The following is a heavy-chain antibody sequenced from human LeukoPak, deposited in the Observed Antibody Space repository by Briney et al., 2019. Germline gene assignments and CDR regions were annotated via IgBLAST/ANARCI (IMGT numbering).Heavy chain of an antibody. CDR2: IYYSGST. CDR1: GGSISSYY. Sequence: SETLSLTCTVSGGSISSYYWSWIRQPPGKGLEWIGYIYYSGSTNYNPSLKSRVTISVDTSKNQFSLKLSSVTAAVTAVYYCARGYSSSWLGTSDYWGQGTLVTVSS. J-gene: IGHJ4*02. CDR3: ARGYSSSWLGTSDY. D-gene: IGHD6-13*01. V-gene: IGHV4-59*01.